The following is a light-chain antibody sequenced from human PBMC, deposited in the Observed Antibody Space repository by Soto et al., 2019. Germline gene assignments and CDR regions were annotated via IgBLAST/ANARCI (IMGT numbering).Light chain of an antibody. V-gene: IGKV3-15*01. CDR1: QSVSSN. J-gene: IGKJ1*01. CDR3: QQYNYWSRT. CDR2: GAS. Sequence: EIVMTQSPGTLSVSPGERATLSCRASQSVSSNLAWYQQKPGQAPRLLIYGASTRATGIPARFSGSRSGTESTLTISSLQSYHFAVSSCQQYNYWSRTFGQGTKVEIK.